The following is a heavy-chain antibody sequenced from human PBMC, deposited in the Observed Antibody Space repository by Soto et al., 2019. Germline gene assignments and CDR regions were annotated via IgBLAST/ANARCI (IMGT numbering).Heavy chain of an antibody. Sequence: GGSLRLSCAASGFTFSSYGMHWVRQAPGKGLEWVAVIWYDGSNKYYADSVKGRFTISRDNSKNTLYLQMNSLRAEDTAVYYCAREDTAMARPFDYWGQGTLVTVSS. J-gene: IGHJ4*02. D-gene: IGHD5-18*01. CDR3: AREDTAMARPFDY. V-gene: IGHV3-33*01. CDR1: GFTFSSYG. CDR2: IWYDGSNK.